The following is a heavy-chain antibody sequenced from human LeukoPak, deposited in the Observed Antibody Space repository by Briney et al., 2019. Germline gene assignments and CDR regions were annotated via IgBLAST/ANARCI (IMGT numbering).Heavy chain of an antibody. V-gene: IGHV4-4*07. CDR2: IYGSGRT. CDR3: ARDIRSHNGPGGYYYYYMDV. D-gene: IGHD2-8*01. Sequence: SETLSLTCTVSGDSISDSYWSWIRQPAGKGLEWIGRIYGSGRTNYNPSLKSRVTLSVDTSNNQFSLTLSSVTAADTAVYHCARDIRSHNGPGGYYYYYMDVWGKGTTVTVSS. CDR1: GDSISDSY. J-gene: IGHJ6*03.